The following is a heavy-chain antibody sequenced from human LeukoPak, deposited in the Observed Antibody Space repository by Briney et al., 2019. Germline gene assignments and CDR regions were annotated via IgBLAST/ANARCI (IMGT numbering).Heavy chain of an antibody. CDR3: ARGYCSSTSCYSDYGYFDY. CDR1: GFTFSSYW. Sequence: PGGSLRLSCAASGFTFSSYWMHWARHAPGKGLVWVSRINSDGSSTSYADSVKGRFTISRDNAKNTLYLQMNSLRAEDTAVYYCARGYCSSTSCYSDYGYFDYWGQGTLVTVSS. CDR2: INSDGSST. J-gene: IGHJ4*02. D-gene: IGHD2-2*01. V-gene: IGHV3-74*01.